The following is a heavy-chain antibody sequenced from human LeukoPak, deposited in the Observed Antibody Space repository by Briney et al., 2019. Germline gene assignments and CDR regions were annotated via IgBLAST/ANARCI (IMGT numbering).Heavy chain of an antibody. Sequence: GGSLRLSCAASGLTFSSYGMHWVRQAPGQGLEWVAVIWYDGSNKYYADSVKGRFTISRDNSKNTLYLQMNSLRAEDTAVYYCLASGIVGAIKSYFDYWGQGTLVTVSS. CDR1: GLTFSSYG. J-gene: IGHJ4*02. V-gene: IGHV3-33*01. CDR3: LASGIVGAIKSYFDY. D-gene: IGHD1-26*01. CDR2: IWYDGSNK.